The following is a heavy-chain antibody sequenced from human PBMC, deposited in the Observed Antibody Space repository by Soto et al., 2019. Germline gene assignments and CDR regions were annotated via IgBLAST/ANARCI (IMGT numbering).Heavy chain of an antibody. V-gene: IGHV1-3*01. CDR1: GYTFTSYA. CDR2: INAGNGNT. D-gene: IGHD1-26*01. Sequence: QVQLVQSGAEVKKPGASVKVSCKASGYTFTSYAMHWVRQAPGQRLEWMGWINAGNGNTKYSQKFHGRVTITRDTSASTADMELSSLRSEDTAIYYCAGGDSGSYYIFDYWGQGTLVTVSS. CDR3: AGGDSGSYYIFDY. J-gene: IGHJ4*02.